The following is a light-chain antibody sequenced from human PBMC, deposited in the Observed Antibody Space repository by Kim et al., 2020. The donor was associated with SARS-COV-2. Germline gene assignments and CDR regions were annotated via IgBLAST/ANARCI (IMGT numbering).Light chain of an antibody. Sequence: SGSPRERATLSCRASQSVSSNLAWYQQKPRQAPRLLIYVASTRATCIPARFSGSGSGPEFTLTVSSLQSEDFAVYYCQQYNNWPYTFGQETNLEI. CDR1: QSVSSN. V-gene: IGKV3-15*01. J-gene: IGKJ2*01. CDR3: QQYNNWPYT. CDR2: VAS.